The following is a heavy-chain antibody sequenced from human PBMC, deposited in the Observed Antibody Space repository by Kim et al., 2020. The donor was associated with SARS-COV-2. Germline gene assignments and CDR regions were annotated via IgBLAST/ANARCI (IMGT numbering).Heavy chain of an antibody. V-gene: IGHV1-46*01. CDR3: ARDGYDILTGDYYYGMDV. D-gene: IGHD3-9*01. Sequence: ASVKVSCKASGYTFTSYYMHWVRQAPGQGLEWMGIINPSGGSTSYAQKFQGRVTMTRDTSTSTVYMELSSLRSEDTAVYYCARDGYDILTGDYYYGMDVWGQGTTVTVSS. CDR2: INPSGGST. J-gene: IGHJ6*02. CDR1: GYTFTSYY.